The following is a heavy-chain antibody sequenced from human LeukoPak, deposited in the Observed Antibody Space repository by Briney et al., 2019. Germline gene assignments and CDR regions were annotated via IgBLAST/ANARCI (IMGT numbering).Heavy chain of an antibody. J-gene: IGHJ3*02. CDR1: GYTFTSYD. CDR3: ARDKFDIVVVPAASRSDAFDI. V-gene: IGHV1-69*13. CDR2: IIPIFGTA. Sequence: SVKVSCKASGYTFTSYDINWVRQAPGQGLEWMGGIIPIFGTANYAQKFQGRVTITADESTSTAYMELSSLRSEDTAVYYCARDKFDIVVVPAASRSDAFDIWGQGTMVTVSS. D-gene: IGHD2-2*01.